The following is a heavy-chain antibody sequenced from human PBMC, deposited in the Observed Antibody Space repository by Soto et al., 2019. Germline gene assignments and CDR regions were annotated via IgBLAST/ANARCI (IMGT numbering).Heavy chain of an antibody. J-gene: IGHJ4*02. CDR3: AREAAAGTLDY. D-gene: IGHD6-13*01. V-gene: IGHV1-18*01. CDR1: GYTFTSYG. Sequence: QVQLVQSGAEVKKPGASVKVSCKASGYTFTSYGISWVRQAPGQGLEWMGWISAYNGNTNHAQNLQGRVTATTDTSTSAAYMELRSLRSDDTAVDYCAREAAAGTLDYWGQGTLVTVSS. CDR2: ISAYNGNT.